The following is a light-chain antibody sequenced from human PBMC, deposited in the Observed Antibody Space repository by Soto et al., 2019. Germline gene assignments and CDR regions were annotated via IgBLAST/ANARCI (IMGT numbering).Light chain of an antibody. J-gene: IGKJ1*01. CDR2: DAS. CDR3: QQFNTSPWT. V-gene: IGKV1-5*01. Sequence: IQMTQSHSTLSSSLGDRVTITCRASQSISSWFAWYQQKPGEAPKLLSYDASAFPRGVPSRFSGSGSGTEFTLTISSLKNDDFATYYCQQFNTSPWTLGQGTKVDIK. CDR1: QSISSW.